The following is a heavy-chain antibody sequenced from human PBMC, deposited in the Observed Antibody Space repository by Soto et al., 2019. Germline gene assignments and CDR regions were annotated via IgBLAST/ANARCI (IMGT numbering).Heavy chain of an antibody. J-gene: IGHJ6*02. D-gene: IGHD2-15*01. CDR3: ARDACGSSTYSLVGIGR. Sequence: PGGSLRLSCAASGFTFGSYWMSWVRQAPGKGPEWLATIKWDASEKKYVDSVKGRFTISRDNAKNSLYLQMNSLRAEDTAVYYCARDACGSSTYSLVGIGRWRQETTVTISS. V-gene: IGHV3-7*03. CDR2: IKWDASEK. CDR1: GFTFGSYW.